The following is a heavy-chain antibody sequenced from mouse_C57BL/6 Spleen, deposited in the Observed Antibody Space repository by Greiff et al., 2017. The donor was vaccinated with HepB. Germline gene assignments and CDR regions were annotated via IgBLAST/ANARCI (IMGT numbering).Heavy chain of an antibody. CDR2: ISSGGSYT. V-gene: IGHV5-6*02. CDR1: GFTFSSYG. CDR3: ARRYGSSPFDY. J-gene: IGHJ2*01. Sequence: EVNVVESGGDLVKPGGSLKLSCAASGFTFSSYGMSWVRQTPDKRLEWVATISSGGSYTYYPDSVKGRFTISRDNAKNTLYLQMSSLKSEDTAMYYCARRYGSSPFDYWGQGTTLTVSS. D-gene: IGHD1-1*01.